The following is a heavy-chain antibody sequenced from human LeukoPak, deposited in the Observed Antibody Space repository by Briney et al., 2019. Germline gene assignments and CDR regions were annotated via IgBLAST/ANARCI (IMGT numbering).Heavy chain of an antibody. V-gene: IGHV3-21*01. CDR3: AGVVPAADYYYYYMDV. CDR1: GFTFSSYS. D-gene: IGHD2-2*01. Sequence: GGSLRLSCAASGFTFSSYSMNWVRQAPGKGLGWVSSTSSSSSYIYYADSVKGRFTISRDNAKNSLYLQMNSLRAEDTAVYYCAGVVPAADYYYYYMDVWGKGTTVTVSS. J-gene: IGHJ6*03. CDR2: TSSSSSYI.